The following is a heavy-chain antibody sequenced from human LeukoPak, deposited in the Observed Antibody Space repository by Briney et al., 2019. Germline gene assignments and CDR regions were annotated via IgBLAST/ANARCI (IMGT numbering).Heavy chain of an antibody. Sequence: SETLSLTCGVYGGSFSGYYWNWIRQPPGKGLEWIGEINHSGSTNYNPSLKSRVTISVATSKKQFSLKLSSVTAADTAVYYCAVRRYCSGGSCYPFDYWGQGTLVTVSS. CDR3: AVRRYCSGGSCYPFDY. V-gene: IGHV4-34*01. D-gene: IGHD2-15*01. CDR2: INHSGST. J-gene: IGHJ4*02. CDR1: GGSFSGYY.